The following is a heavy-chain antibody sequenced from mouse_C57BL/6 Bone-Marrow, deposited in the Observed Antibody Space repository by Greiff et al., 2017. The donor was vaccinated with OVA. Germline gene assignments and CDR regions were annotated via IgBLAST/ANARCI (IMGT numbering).Heavy chain of an antibody. D-gene: IGHD1-1*01. CDR3: AMAYYGSSYYFDY. CDR1: GYTFTDHT. CDR2: IYPRDGST. J-gene: IGHJ2*01. V-gene: IGHV1-78*01. Sequence: VKLMESDAELVKPGASVKISCKVSGYTFTDHTIHWMKQRPEQGLEWIGYIYPRDGSTKYNEKFKGKATLTADKSSSTAYMQLNSLTSEDSAVYFCAMAYYGSSYYFDYWGQGTTLTVSS.